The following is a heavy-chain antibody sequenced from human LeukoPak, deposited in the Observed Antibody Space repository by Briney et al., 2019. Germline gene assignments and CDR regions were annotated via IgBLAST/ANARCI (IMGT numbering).Heavy chain of an antibody. CDR3: ARGGVSNSWYRTPDY. CDR2: ISTYNGNT. V-gene: IGHV1-18*01. J-gene: IGHJ4*02. D-gene: IGHD6-13*01. Sequence: PRASVKVSCKASGYTFTNYGLSWARQAPGQGLEWMGWISTYNGNTNYAQKFQGRVTMTTDTSTSTGYMEMRSLRSDDTAVYYCARGGVSNSWYRTPDYWGQGTLVTVSS. CDR1: GYTFTNYG.